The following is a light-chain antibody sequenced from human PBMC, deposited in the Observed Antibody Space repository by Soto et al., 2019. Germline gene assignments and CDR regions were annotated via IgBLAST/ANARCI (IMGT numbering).Light chain of an antibody. J-gene: IGLJ1*01. Sequence: QSALTQPPAASGSPGQSVTISCTGTSSDVGGYNYVSWYQQHPGKAPKLMIYEVSKRPSGVPDRFSGSKSGHSASLTVSGLQAEDLADYYCSSSAGSNNLGVFGTGTHVTVL. CDR3: SSSAGSNNLGV. CDR2: EVS. V-gene: IGLV2-8*01. CDR1: SSDVGGYNY.